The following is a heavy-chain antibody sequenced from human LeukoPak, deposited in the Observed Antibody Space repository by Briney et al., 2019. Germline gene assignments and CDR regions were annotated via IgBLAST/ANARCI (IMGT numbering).Heavy chain of an antibody. J-gene: IGHJ6*03. Sequence: GRSLRLSCAASGFTFSSYGMHWVRQAPGKGLEWLAVIWYDGSHKYNADSVNGRFTISRDNSNNTLYLQMNSLRAEDTAVYYCTKVQREIEPFMDVWGEGATVTVSS. V-gene: IGHV3-33*06. CDR3: TKVQREIEPFMDV. CDR1: GFTFSSYG. CDR2: IWYDGSHK. D-gene: IGHD2/OR15-2a*01.